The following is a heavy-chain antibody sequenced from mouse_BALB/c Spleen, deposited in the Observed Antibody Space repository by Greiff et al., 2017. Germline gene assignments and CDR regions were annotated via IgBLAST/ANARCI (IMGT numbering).Heavy chain of an antibody. CDR2: IYPGDGDT. V-gene: IGHV1-80*01. CDR1: GYAFSSYW. CDR3: ARRTDGNYAFAY. Sequence: QVQLKQSGAELVRPGSSVKISCKASGYAFSSYWMNWVKQRPGQGLEWIGQIYPGDGDTNYNGKFKGKATLTADKSSSTAYMQLSSLTSEDSAVYFCARRTDGNYAFAYWGQGTLVTVSA. J-gene: IGHJ3*01. D-gene: IGHD2-1*01.